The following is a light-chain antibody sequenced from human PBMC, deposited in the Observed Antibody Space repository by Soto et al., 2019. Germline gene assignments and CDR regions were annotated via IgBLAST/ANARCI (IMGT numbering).Light chain of an antibody. J-gene: IGKJ1*01. CDR3: QQSYSTPWT. CDR1: QSISSY. V-gene: IGKV1-39*01. CDR2: AAS. Sequence: DIQMTQSPSSLSATVGDRVTITCRASQSISSYLNWYQQKPGKAPKLLIYAASSLQSGVPYRFSVSGSGTDFTITISSLQPEDFATYYCQQSYSTPWTLGQGTKVEIQ.